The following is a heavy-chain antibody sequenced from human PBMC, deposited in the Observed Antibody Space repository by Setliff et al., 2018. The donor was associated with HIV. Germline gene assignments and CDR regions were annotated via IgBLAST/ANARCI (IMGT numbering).Heavy chain of an antibody. D-gene: IGHD3-10*01. V-gene: IGHV2-5*01. Sequence: SGPTLVNPTQTLTLTCTFSGFSLSTSGVGVGWIRQPPGKALEWLALIYWNDDKRYSPSLKSRLTITKDTSKNQVVLTMTNMDPVDTATYYCAHRRYGSGSYLSYYYMDVWGKGTTVPSP. CDR3: AHRRYGSGSYLSYYYMDV. CDR1: GFSLSTSGVG. J-gene: IGHJ6*03. CDR2: IYWNDDK.